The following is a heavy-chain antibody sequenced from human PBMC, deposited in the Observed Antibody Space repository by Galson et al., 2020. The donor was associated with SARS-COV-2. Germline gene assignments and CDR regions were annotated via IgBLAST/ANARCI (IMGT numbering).Heavy chain of an antibody. Sequence: DSVKVSCTASRYSFSNFYVYWVRLAPGQGPEWMGTVNPSRGSARYARKFQGRVTMTSDTSSTTVYMELSNLKSEDTAVYYCARDSKGRGYSYGYPDFWGQGTLVTVSS. V-gene: IGHV1-46*01. CDR2: VNPSRGSA. J-gene: IGHJ4*02. D-gene: IGHD5-18*01. CDR1: RYSFSNFY. CDR3: ARDSKGRGYSYGYPDF.